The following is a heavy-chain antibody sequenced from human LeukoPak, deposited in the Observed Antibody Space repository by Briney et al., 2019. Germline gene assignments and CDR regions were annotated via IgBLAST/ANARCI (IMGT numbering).Heavy chain of an antibody. CDR3: AKDFSAGGNYGYGRLDP. CDR2: VSGNGDYS. D-gene: IGHD4-17*01. Sequence: GGSPTLSCSASRFTFTNYVMNWVRQAPGNPLESASAVSGNGDYSNSAYSVKGRFTISRDNSENTLYLQMNSLRAEDTAVYYCAKDFSAGGNYGYGRLDPWGQGTLVTVSS. J-gene: IGHJ5*02. CDR1: RFTFTNYV. V-gene: IGHV3-23*01.